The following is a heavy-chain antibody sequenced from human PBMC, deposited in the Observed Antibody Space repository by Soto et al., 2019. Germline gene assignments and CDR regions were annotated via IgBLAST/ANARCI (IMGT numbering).Heavy chain of an antibody. CDR1: GGSISSGGYY. D-gene: IGHD4-17*01. CDR3: ATMTTVNTGFEY. J-gene: IGHJ4*02. V-gene: IGHV4-31*03. CDR2: IYYSGST. Sequence: SETLSLTCTVSGGSISSGGYYWSWIRQHPGKGLEWIGYIYYSGSTYYNPSLQSRVTISVDTSKNQFSLKLSSVTAADTAVYFCATMTTVNTGFEYWGQGTRVTVSS.